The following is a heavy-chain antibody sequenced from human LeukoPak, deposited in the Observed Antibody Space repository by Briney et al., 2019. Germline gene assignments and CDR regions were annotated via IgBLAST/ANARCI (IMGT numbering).Heavy chain of an antibody. CDR2: ISYDAFNE. Sequence: GGSLRLSCAASGVTFTKFGMHCVRQSPGKGLEWVAAISYDAFNEDCGRSVRGRFTISRDNSKNTVDLQMNSLRPEDTAVYFCVKGNWEENHYYYGLDDWGQRTSVIVAS. J-gene: IGHJ6*02. V-gene: IGHV3-30*18. CDR1: GVTFTKFG. CDR3: VKGNWEENHYYYGLDD. D-gene: IGHD1-14*01.